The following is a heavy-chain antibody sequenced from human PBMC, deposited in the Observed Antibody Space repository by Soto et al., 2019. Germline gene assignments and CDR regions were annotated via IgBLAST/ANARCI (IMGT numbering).Heavy chain of an antibody. Sequence: EVQLVESGGGLVQPGGSLRLSCAASGFTLSTYDMHWVRQATGKGLEWVATIGSAGDTYYPGSVKGRFTVSRESAKNSLYLQMNSRTAGDTAVYYCAKGRHSASGYYDMDVWGKGTTVTVSS. CDR2: IGSAGDT. V-gene: IGHV3-13*01. J-gene: IGHJ6*03. CDR3: AKGRHSASGYYDMDV. D-gene: IGHD3-10*01. CDR1: GFTLSTYD.